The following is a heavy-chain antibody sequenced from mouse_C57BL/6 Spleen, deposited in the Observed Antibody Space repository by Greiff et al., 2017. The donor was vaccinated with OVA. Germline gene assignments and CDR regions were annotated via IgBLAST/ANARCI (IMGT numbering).Heavy chain of an antibody. Sequence: VQLQQPGAELVRPGTSVKLSCKASGYTFTSYWMHWVKQRPGQGLEWIGVIDPSDSYTNYNQKFKGKATLTVDTSSRPAYMQLSSLTSEDSAVYYCSRNWDDPRCYWGQGTTLTVSS. CDR1: GYTFTSYW. V-gene: IGHV1-59*01. CDR2: IDPSDSYT. CDR3: SRNWDDPRCY. D-gene: IGHD4-1*01. J-gene: IGHJ2*01.